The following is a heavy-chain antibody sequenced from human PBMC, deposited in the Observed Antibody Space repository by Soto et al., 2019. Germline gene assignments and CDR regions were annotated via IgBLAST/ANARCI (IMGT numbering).Heavy chain of an antibody. CDR2: ISSSGRTI. CDR3: ARDTYQLLYAFDI. J-gene: IGHJ3*02. Sequence: QVQLVESGGGLVKPGGSLRLSCAASGFTFSDYYMSWIRQAPGKGLGWVSYISSSGRTIYYADSVKGRFTISRDNAKNSLYLQMNTPRAEGTAVYYCARDTYQLLYAFDIWGQGTMVTVSS. V-gene: IGHV3-11*01. D-gene: IGHD2-2*01. CDR1: GFTFSDYY.